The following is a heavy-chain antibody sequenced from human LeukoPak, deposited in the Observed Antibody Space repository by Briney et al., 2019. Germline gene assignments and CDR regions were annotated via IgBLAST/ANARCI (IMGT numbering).Heavy chain of an antibody. V-gene: IGHV1-69*13. CDR2: IIPIFGTA. Sequence: SVKVSCKASGGAFSSYAISWVRQAPGQGLEWMGGIIPIFGTANYAQKFQGRATITADESTSTAYMELSSQRSEDTAVYYCATCARNFYCYRFDYWGQGTLVTVSS. D-gene: IGHD2-2*02. CDR1: GGAFSSYA. J-gene: IGHJ4*02. CDR3: ATCARNFYCYRFDY.